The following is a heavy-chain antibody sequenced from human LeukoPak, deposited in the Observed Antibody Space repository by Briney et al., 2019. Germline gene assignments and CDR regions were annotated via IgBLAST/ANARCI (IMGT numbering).Heavy chain of an antibody. CDR1: GVTVSSNY. CDR3: ARASPIVVVAAAFDY. D-gene: IGHD2-15*01. V-gene: IGHV3-66*01. J-gene: IGHJ4*02. CDR2: IYSGGST. Sequence: GGSLRLSCAASGVTVSSNYMSWVRQAPGKGREWVAVIYSGGSTYYSDSVKGRFTISRDNSQNPLYLQLNRLRAEDTAVYYCARASPIVVVAAAFDYWGQGTLVTVSS.